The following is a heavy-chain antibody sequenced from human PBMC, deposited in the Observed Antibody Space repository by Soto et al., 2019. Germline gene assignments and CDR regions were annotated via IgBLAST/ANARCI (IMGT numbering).Heavy chain of an antibody. CDR1: GFICSSYW. J-gene: IGHJ4*02. V-gene: IGHV3-7*04. CDR3: ARATGADKEDY. CDR2: TNEYGSER. D-gene: IGHD3-10*01. Sequence: EVQLVESGGGLVQPGGSLRLACSASGFICSSYWMSLLRNAPGKGLEWVASTNEYGSERYYVDSVKGRFTISRDNAKNSLYLQMNSLRAGDTAVYYCARATGADKEDYWGKVALVNFSS.